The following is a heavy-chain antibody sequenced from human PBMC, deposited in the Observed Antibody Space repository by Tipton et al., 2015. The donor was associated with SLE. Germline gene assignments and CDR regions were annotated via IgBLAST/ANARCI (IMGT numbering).Heavy chain of an antibody. CDR2: IYDNGST. V-gene: IGHV4-39*01. Sequence: TLSLTCGVSGGSISSRSYYWGWIRQPPGKGLEWIGSIYDNGSTSYSASLKSRVTMAVDTSKNLFSLNLSSVTAADTALYYCARHFSGSYSFDYWGQGKLVTVSS. CDR1: GGSISSRSYY. D-gene: IGHD1-26*01. J-gene: IGHJ4*02. CDR3: ARHFSGSYSFDY.